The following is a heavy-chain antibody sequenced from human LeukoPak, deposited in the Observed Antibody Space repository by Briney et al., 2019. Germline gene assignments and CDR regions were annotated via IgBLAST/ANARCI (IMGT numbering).Heavy chain of an antibody. CDR3: AKAAYYYGSGSYSTFDP. CDR2: ISGSGGST. Sequence: QSGGSLRLSCAASGFTFSSYAMSWVRQAPGKGLEWVSAISGSGGSTYYADSVKGRFTISRDNSKNTLYLQMNSLRAEDTAVYYRAKAAYYYGSGSYSTFDPWGQGTLVTVSS. D-gene: IGHD3-10*01. V-gene: IGHV3-23*01. J-gene: IGHJ5*02. CDR1: GFTFSSYA.